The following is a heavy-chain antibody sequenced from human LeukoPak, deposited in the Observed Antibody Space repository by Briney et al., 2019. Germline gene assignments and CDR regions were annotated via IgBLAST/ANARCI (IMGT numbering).Heavy chain of an antibody. J-gene: IGHJ4*02. CDR1: GFTFSSYA. CDR2: ISYDGSNK. CDR3: ARWAFYGDLDS. D-gene: IGHD4-17*01. V-gene: IGHV3-30*07. Sequence: GGSLRLSCAASGFTFSSYAMHWVRQAPGKGLKWVAVISYDGSNKYYADSVKGRFTISRDNSKSMLYLQMDSLRAEDTAIYYCARWAFYGDLDSWGQGTLVTVSS.